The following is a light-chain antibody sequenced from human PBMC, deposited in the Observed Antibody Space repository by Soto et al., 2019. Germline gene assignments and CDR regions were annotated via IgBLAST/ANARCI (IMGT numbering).Light chain of an antibody. CDR3: SSYTSSSTRV. J-gene: IGLJ3*02. Sequence: QSALTQPASVSGSPGPAITISCTGTSSDVGGYNYVSWYQQHPGKAPKLMIYEVSNRPSGVSNRFSGSKSGNTASLTISGLQAEDEADDYCSSYTSSSTRVFGGGTKLTVL. V-gene: IGLV2-14*01. CDR1: SSDVGGYNY. CDR2: EVS.